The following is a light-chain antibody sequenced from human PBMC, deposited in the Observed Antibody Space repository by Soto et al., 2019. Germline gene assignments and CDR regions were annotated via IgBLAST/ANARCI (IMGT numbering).Light chain of an antibody. J-gene: IGKJ1*01. Sequence: DIQMTQSPSSLSASVGDRVTLSCRTSQSIGISVNWYQQKPGKAPQLLIYAASSLESGVPSRFSCRGSGTDFTLTISSLQPEDFATYYCQQSYGVTWTFGQGTKV. CDR2: AAS. CDR3: QQSYGVTWT. CDR1: QSIGIS. V-gene: IGKV1-39*01.